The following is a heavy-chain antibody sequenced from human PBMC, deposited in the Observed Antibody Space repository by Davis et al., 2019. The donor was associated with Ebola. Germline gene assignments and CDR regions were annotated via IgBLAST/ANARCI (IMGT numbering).Heavy chain of an antibody. D-gene: IGHD3-3*01. V-gene: IGHV4-59*01. CDR3: ARGYYDFWMLVGMDV. Sequence: SETLSLTCTVSGGSISSYYWSWIRQPPGKGLEWIGYIYYSGSTNYNPSLKSRVTISVDTSKNQFSLKLSSVTAADTAVYYCARGYYDFWMLVGMDVWGQGTTVTVSS. CDR1: GGSISSYY. J-gene: IGHJ6*02. CDR2: IYYSGST.